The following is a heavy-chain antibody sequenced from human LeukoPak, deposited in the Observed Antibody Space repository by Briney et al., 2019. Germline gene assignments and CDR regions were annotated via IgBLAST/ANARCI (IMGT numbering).Heavy chain of an antibody. D-gene: IGHD3-3*01. CDR1: DFTVSSSY. J-gene: IGHJ4*02. CDR3: AKGDYDFWSGPTG. V-gene: IGHV3-23*01. CDR2: ISGSGGST. Sequence: PGGSLRLSCAASDFTVSSSYMSRVRQAPGKGLEWVSAISGSGGSTYYADSVKGRFTISRDNSKNTQYLQMNSLRAEDTAVYYCAKGDYDFWSGPTGWGQGTLVTVSS.